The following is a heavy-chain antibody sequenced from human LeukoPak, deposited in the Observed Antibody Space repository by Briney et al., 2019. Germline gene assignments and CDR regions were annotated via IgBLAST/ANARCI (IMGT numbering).Heavy chain of an antibody. V-gene: IGHV4-34*01. CDR1: GGSFSDYY. Sequence: SETLSLTCAVYGGSFSDYYWSWTRQPPGKGLEWIGEINHSGCTNYNPSLKSRVTISLDTSKNQFSLKLSSVTAADTAVYYCARESNSTGWFEGDYWGQGTLVTVSS. J-gene: IGHJ4*02. D-gene: IGHD6-19*01. CDR2: INHSGCT. CDR3: ARESNSTGWFEGDY.